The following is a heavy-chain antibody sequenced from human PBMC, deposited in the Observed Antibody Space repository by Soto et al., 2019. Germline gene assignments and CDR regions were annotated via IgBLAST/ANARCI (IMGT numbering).Heavy chain of an antibody. V-gene: IGHV4-59*01. Sequence: ETLSLTCTVSGDSIRSYYWTWIRQPLGKGLEWIGYIYYSGSTNYNPSLKSRVTISIDTSKNQFSLKLSSVTAADTAVYYCARGLSIRGVIITYSWLDPWGQGILVTVSS. J-gene: IGHJ5*02. CDR1: GDSIRSYY. D-gene: IGHD3-10*01. CDR2: IYYSGST. CDR3: ARGLSIRGVIITYSWLDP.